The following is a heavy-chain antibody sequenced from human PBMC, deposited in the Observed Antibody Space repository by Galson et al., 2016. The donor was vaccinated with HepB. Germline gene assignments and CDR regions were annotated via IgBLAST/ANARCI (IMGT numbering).Heavy chain of an antibody. CDR1: GFTFSSNG. CDR3: ARGPQFADSSLAW. CDR2: ISYDGRNK. Sequence: SLRLSCAASGFTFSSNGMHWVRQAPDKGLEWVAVISYDGRNKNYADSVKGRFTISRDNSNNTLYLQMNSLKTEDTALYYCARGPQFADSSLAWWGQGTLVTVSS. D-gene: IGHD3/OR15-3a*01. V-gene: IGHV3-30*01. J-gene: IGHJ1*01.